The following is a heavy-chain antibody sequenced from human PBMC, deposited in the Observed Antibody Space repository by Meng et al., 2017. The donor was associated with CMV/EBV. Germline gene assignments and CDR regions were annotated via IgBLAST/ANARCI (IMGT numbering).Heavy chain of an antibody. CDR2: IKQDGSEK. V-gene: IGHV3-7*01. D-gene: IGHD5-18*01. CDR1: GFTFSSYW. J-gene: IGHJ4*02. Sequence: GESLKISCAASGFTFSSYWMSWVRQAPGKGLEWVANIKQDGSEKYYVDSVKGRFTISRDNAKNSLYLQMNSLRAEDTAVYYCARDRTQWIQLWLQSDYWGQGTLVTVSS. CDR3: ARDRTQWIQLWLQSDY.